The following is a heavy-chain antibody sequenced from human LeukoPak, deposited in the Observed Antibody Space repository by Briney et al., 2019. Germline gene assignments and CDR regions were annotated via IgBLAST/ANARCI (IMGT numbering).Heavy chain of an antibody. D-gene: IGHD3-22*01. Sequence: ASVKVSCKASGYTFTSYGISWVRQAPRQGLEWMGWISAYNGNTNYAQKLQGRVTMTIDTSTSTAYMELRSLRSDDTAVYYCARSIELDYYDSSGYYYYWGQGTLVTVSS. CDR2: ISAYNGNT. J-gene: IGHJ4*02. CDR3: ARSIELDYYDSSGYYYY. V-gene: IGHV1-18*01. CDR1: GYTFTSYG.